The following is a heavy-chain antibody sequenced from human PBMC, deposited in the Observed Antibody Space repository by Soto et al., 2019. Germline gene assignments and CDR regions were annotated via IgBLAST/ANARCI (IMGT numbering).Heavy chain of an antibody. CDR2: ISFDGNYK. CDR1: GFTFSSYG. CDR3: VKDNLQSGSYENWYFDL. J-gene: IGHJ2*01. V-gene: IGHV3-30*18. Sequence: QVQLVESGGGVVQPGRSLRLSCVGSGFTFSSYGMHWVRQAPGKGLEWLAVISFDGNYKYHADSVKGRFTISRDNSKNTLFLEISSLRPEDTAVYYCVKDNLQSGSYENWYFDLWGRGTLVTVSS. D-gene: IGHD1-26*01.